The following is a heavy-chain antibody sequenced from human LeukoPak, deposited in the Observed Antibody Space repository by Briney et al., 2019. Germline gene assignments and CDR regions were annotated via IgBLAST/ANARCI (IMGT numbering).Heavy chain of an antibody. J-gene: IGHJ6*02. CDR3: AREYCSSTSCYALVFYYGMDV. D-gene: IGHD2-2*01. Sequence: GGSLRLSCAASGFTFSSYEMNWVRQAPGKGLEWVSYISSSGSTIYYADSVKGRFTISRDNAKNSLYLQMNSLRAEDTAVYYCAREYCSSTSCYALVFYYGMDVWGQGTTVTVSS. V-gene: IGHV3-48*03. CDR2: ISSSGSTI. CDR1: GFTFSSYE.